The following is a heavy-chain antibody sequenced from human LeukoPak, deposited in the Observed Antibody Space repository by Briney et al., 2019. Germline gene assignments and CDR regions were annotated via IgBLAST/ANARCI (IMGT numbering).Heavy chain of an antibody. V-gene: IGHV1-2*02. J-gene: IGHJ4*02. CDR1: GYTFTAYY. Sequence: ASVKVSCKASGYTFTAYYVHWVRQAPGQGLEWMGIINPSGGSTSYAQKFQGRVTMTRDTSISTAYMELSRLRSDDTAVYYCARSGYSGYDFGDYWGQGTLVTVSS. D-gene: IGHD5-12*01. CDR2: INPSGGST. CDR3: ARSGYSGYDFGDY.